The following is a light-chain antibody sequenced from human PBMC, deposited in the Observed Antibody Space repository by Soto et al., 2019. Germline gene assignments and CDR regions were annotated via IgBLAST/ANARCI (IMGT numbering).Light chain of an antibody. CDR2: DAS. CDR3: QQRSTSPIT. Sequence: EIVLTQSPATLSLSPGERATLSCRASQSISSYLAWYQQKPGQAPRLLIHDASSRATGIPARFSGSGSGTDFSLTISSLEPEDLAVYYCQQRSTSPITFGQGTRLEIK. CDR1: QSISSY. V-gene: IGKV3-11*01. J-gene: IGKJ5*01.